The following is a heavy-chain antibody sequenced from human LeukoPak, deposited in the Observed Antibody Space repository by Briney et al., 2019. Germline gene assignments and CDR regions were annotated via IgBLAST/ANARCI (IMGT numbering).Heavy chain of an antibody. V-gene: IGHV3-23*01. CDR2: ISGSGGST. J-gene: IGHJ4*02. D-gene: IGHD6-13*01. CDR1: GFTFSSYA. Sequence: GGSLRLSCTASGFTFSSYAMSWVRQAPGKGLEWVSAISGSGGSTYYADSAKGRFTISRDNSKNTLYLQMNSLRAEDTAVYYCAKGSSWYPSRMSYWGQGTLVTVSS. CDR3: AKGSSWYPSRMSY.